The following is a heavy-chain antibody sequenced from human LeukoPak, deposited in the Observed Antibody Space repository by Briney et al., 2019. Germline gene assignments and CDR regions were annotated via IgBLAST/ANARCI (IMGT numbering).Heavy chain of an antibody. CDR1: GYSISSGYY. CDR3: ARGGETAAAGTFRY. J-gene: IGHJ4*02. CDR2: IYHSGST. D-gene: IGHD6-13*01. V-gene: IGHV4-38-2*01. Sequence: SETLSLTCAVSGYSISSGYYWGWIRQPPGKGLEWIGSIYHSGSTYYNPSLKSRVTISVDTSKNQFSLKLSSVTAADTAVYYCARGGETAAAGTFRYWGQGTLVTVSS.